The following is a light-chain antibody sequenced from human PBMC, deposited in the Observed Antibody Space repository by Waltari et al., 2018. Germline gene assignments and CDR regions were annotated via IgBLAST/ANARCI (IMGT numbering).Light chain of an antibody. V-gene: IGLV1-47*01. J-gene: IGLJ3*02. CDR1: SFTVGSNY. Sequence: QSVLIQPPTASGTPGQTVTIPCSGSSFTVGSNYVYWYQQLPGTAPNLLIYRNNQRPSGVPDRFSGSKSGTSASLAISGLRSEDEADYYCAAWDDSLSGGVFGGGTKLTVL. CDR2: RNN. CDR3: AAWDDSLSGGV.